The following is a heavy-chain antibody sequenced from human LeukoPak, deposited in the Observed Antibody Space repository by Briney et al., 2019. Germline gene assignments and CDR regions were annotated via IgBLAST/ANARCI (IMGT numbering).Heavy chain of an antibody. CDR1: GGSLSSYY. CDR3: ARAGEYCSGGSCYSGVYFDY. D-gene: IGHD2-15*01. Sequence: SETLSLTCTVSGGSLSSYYWSWLRQPPGKGLEWIGYIYYSGSTNYNPSLKSRVTISVDTSKNQFSLKLSSVTAADTAVYYCARAGEYCSGGSCYSGVYFDYWGQGTLVTVSS. CDR2: IYYSGST. J-gene: IGHJ4*02. V-gene: IGHV4-59*01.